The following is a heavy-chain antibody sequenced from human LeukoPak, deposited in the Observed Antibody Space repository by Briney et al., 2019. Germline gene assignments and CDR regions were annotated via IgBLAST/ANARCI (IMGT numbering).Heavy chain of an antibody. CDR2: IYHTGNT. V-gene: IGHV4-4*02. CDR3: ARNSYDDSRHVDYFDY. J-gene: IGHJ4*02. D-gene: IGHD4-11*01. CDR1: GVSISSSNW. Sequence: PSETLSLTCDVSGVSISSSNWWNWVRQPPGKGLEWIGEIYHTGNTNYNPSLKSRVTISVDKSKNQFSLDLGSGTAADTAVYYCARNSYDDSRHVDYFDYWGQGTLVTVSS.